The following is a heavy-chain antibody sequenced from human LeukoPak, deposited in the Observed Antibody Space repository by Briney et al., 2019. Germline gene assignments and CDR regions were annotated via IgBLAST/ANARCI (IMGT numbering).Heavy chain of an antibody. Sequence: GGSLRLSCAASGFTVSSNYMSWVRQAPGKGLEWVSVIYSGGSTYYADSVKGRFTISRDNSKNTLYLQMNSLRAEDTAVYYCAREGFSPVGFDYWGQGTLVTVSS. V-gene: IGHV3-66*01. CDR1: GFTVSSNY. CDR3: AREGFSPVGFDY. CDR2: IYSGGST. J-gene: IGHJ4*02. D-gene: IGHD3-16*01.